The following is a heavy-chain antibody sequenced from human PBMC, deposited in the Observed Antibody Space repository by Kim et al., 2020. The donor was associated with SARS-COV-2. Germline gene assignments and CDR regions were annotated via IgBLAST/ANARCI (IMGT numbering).Heavy chain of an antibody. Sequence: SETLSLTCAVSGGSISSGGYSWSWIRQPPGKGLEWIGYIYHSGSTYYNPSLKSRVTISVDRSKNQFSLKLSSVTAADTAVYYCARGRQLDEVWFDPWGQGTLVTVSS. V-gene: IGHV4-30-2*01. CDR2: IYHSGST. CDR1: GGSISSGGYS. D-gene: IGHD1-1*01. J-gene: IGHJ5*02. CDR3: ARGRQLDEVWFDP.